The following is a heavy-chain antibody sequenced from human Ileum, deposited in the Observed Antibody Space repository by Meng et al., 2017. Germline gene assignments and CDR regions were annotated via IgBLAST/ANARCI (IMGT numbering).Heavy chain of an antibody. J-gene: IGHJ6*02. Sequence: GSLRLSCTVSVASISSDYWSWVRQPPGKGLEWIGYIHYSGDTKYNPSLKSRVTTSVDTSKNQFSPQLSSVTAADTAVYYCARDNWEQKSQNWYFYGMDVWGQGNTVNGSS. CDR2: IHYSGDT. D-gene: IGHD1/OR15-1a*01. V-gene: IGHV4-59*01. CDR1: VASISSDY. CDR3: ARDNWEQKSQNWYFYGMDV.